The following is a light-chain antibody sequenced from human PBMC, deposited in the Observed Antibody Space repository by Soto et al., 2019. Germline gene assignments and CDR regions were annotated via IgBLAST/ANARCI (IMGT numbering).Light chain of an antibody. CDR3: QQYNSYSKT. J-gene: IGKJ1*01. CDR2: KVS. CDR1: QSISSW. V-gene: IGKV1-5*03. Sequence: DIQMTQSPSTLSASVGDRVTITCRASQSISSWLAWYQQKPGKAPKLLIYKVSSLESRIPSRFSGSGSGTEFPITISSLQADDFATYYCQQYNSYSKTFGQGTKVEIK.